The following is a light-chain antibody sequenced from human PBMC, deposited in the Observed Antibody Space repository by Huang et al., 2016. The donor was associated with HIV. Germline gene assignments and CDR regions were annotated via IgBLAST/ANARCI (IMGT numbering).Light chain of an antibody. J-gene: IGKJ1*01. Sequence: IVMTQSPDYLAVSLGETATINCKSSQSLLFRSNNKNYVALYQQKPVQPPTLRMSRASTRGSGVPGRVSGGGSGTDFTLTISSLQAEDVAVYFCQQYFDVPWTFGRGTKVEIK. V-gene: IGKV4-1*01. CDR2: RAS. CDR1: QSLLFRSNNKNY. CDR3: QQYFDVPWT.